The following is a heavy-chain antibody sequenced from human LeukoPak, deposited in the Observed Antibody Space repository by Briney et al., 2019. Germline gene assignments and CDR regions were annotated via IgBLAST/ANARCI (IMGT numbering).Heavy chain of an antibody. D-gene: IGHD6-13*01. V-gene: IGHV3-21*01. CDR2: ISSSSSYI. J-gene: IGHJ4*02. CDR1: GFTFSSYW. Sequence: GGSLRLSCAASGFTFSSYWMSWVRQAPGKGLEWVSSISSSSSYIYYADSVKGRFTISRDNAKNSLYLQMNSLRAEDTAVYYCASHASSSRYDYWGQGTLVTVSS. CDR3: ASHASSSRYDY.